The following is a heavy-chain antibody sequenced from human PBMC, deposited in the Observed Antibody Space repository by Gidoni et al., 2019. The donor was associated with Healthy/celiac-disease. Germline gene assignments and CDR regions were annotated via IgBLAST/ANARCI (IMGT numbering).Heavy chain of an antibody. D-gene: IGHD3-10*01. CDR1: GGSISSSSYY. J-gene: IGHJ4*02. V-gene: IGHV4-39*01. Sequence: QLQLQESGPGLVTPPETLPLPGTVSGGSISSSSYYWGWIRQPPGKGLEWIGSIYYSGSTYYNPSLKSRVTISVDTSKNQFSLKLSSVTAADTAVYYCARRVRVSSFDYWGQGTLVTVSS. CDR2: IYYSGST. CDR3: ARRVRVSSFDY.